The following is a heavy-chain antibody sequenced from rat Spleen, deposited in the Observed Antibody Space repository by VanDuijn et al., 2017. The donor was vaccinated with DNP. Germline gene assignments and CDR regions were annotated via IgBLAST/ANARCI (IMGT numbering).Heavy chain of an antibody. CDR2: IGSAAYAP. V-gene: IGHV5-22*01. Sequence: EVQLVESGGGLVQPGRSLKLSCAASGFTFSAYYMAWVRQAPAKGLEWVAYIGSAAYAPYYGDSVKGRFTISRDNAKSTLYLQMNSLRSEDMATYYCVRWNSGHFDYGGQGVMVTVSS. J-gene: IGHJ2*01. CDR3: VRWNSGHFDY. D-gene: IGHD4-3*01. CDR1: GFTFSAYY.